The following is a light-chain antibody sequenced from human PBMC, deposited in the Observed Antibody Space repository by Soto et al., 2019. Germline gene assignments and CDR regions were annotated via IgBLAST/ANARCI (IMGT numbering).Light chain of an antibody. CDR3: QKYNSARWT. CDR2: AAS. CDR1: QGISNY. Sequence: DIQMTQSPSSLSASVGDRVTITCRASQGISNYLAWYQQIPGKVPRLLIYAASTLQSGVPSRFSGSGSGTDFTLTISSLQPEDVATYDCQKYNSARWTFGLATKVEIK. V-gene: IGKV1-27*01. J-gene: IGKJ1*01.